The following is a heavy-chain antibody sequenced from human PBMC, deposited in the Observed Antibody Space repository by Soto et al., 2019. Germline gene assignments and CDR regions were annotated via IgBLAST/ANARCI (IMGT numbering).Heavy chain of an antibody. CDR1: GGSISSRDYY. Sequence: QVQLQESGPGLVKPSQTLSLTCNVSGGSISSRDYYWNWIRQHPGKGLEWIGYMYYNGSTYYNPSLKSRVIISVDRSKNQFSLSLSSVTVADTAVYYCARVPGSTHAVDSWGQGTLVTVSS. V-gene: IGHV4-31*03. J-gene: IGHJ4*02. CDR2: MYYNGST. CDR3: ARVPGSTHAVDS. D-gene: IGHD2-2*01.